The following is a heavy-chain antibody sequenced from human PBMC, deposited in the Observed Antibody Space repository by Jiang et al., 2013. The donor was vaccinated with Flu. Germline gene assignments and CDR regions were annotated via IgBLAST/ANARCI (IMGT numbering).Heavy chain of an antibody. CDR2: ISYDGGNN. Sequence: QLVESGGGVVQPGRSLRLSCAASGFTFRNYGMHWVRQAPGKGLEWLAIISYDGGNNYYADSVKGRFTISRDNSKNTLYLQMNSLRAEDTAVYYCAKDRLQWLNSAFYFDYWGQGTLVAVSS. CDR1: GFTFRNYG. J-gene: IGHJ4*02. D-gene: IGHD6-19*01. CDR3: AKDRLQWLNSAFYFDY. V-gene: IGHV3-30*18.